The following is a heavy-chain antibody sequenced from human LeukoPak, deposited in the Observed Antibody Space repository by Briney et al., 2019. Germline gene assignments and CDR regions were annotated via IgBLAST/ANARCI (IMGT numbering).Heavy chain of an antibody. V-gene: IGHV3-21*01. J-gene: IGHJ3*02. CDR2: ISSSSGYI. Sequence: PGGSLRPSCAASGFTFSSYSMNWVRQAPGKGLEWVSSISSSSGYIYYADSVKGRFTISRDNAKNSLSLQMNSLRAEDTAVYYCAREGPSIAAAGEDAFDIWGQGTMVTVSS. D-gene: IGHD6-13*01. CDR1: GFTFSSYS. CDR3: AREGPSIAAAGEDAFDI.